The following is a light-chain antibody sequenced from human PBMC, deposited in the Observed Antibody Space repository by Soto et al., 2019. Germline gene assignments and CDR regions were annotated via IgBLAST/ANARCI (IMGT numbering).Light chain of an antibody. Sequence: QSVLTQPPSVSEAPRQRVTTSCSGSSSNVGNNAVSWYQQFPGKAPKLLIYYDDVLPSGVSDRFSGSKSGTSASLAISGLQSEDEADYYCAAWDDRLDGVVFGGGTKLTVL. CDR1: SSNVGNNA. V-gene: IGLV1-36*01. J-gene: IGLJ2*01. CDR2: YDD. CDR3: AAWDDRLDGVV.